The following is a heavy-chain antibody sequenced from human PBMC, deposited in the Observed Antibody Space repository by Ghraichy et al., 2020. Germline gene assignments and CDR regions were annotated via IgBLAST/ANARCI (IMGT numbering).Heavy chain of an antibody. CDR3: ARAGYYGSGSYYNPISGNYYFDY. CDR2: IYYSGST. Sequence: SETLSLTCTVSGGSISSYYWSWIRQPPGKGLEWIGYIYYSGSTNYNPSLKSRVTISVDTSKNQFSLKLSSVTAADTAVYYCARAGYYGSGSYYNPISGNYYFDYWGQGTLVTVSS. V-gene: IGHV4-59*01. D-gene: IGHD3-10*01. J-gene: IGHJ4*02. CDR1: GGSISSYY.